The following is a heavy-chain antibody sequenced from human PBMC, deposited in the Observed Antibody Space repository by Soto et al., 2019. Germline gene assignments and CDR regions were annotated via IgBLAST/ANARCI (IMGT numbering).Heavy chain of an antibody. V-gene: IGHV3-30*03. D-gene: IGHD2-15*01. CDR2: ISYDGSNK. Sequence: GVSLSFCYAASGVTFSSYGMHWVRQAPGKGLEWVAVISYDGSNKYYADSVKGRFTISRDNAKRSLYLQMMSLTAEDTAIYYCVRGGGGGLFDPWGQGTMVTVSS. CDR3: VRGGGGGLFDP. J-gene: IGHJ5*02. CDR1: GVTFSSYG.